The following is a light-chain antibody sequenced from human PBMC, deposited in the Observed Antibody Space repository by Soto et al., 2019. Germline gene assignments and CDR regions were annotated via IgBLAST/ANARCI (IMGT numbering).Light chain of an antibody. CDR3: QQYDNLPLT. CDR2: DAS. Sequence: DIQMTQSPSSLSASVGDRVTITCQASQDISNYLNWYQQXXXXPPKLLIYDASNLETGVPSRFSGSGSGTDFTFTISSLQPEDIATYYCQQYDNLPLTFGGGTKVEIK. J-gene: IGKJ4*01. CDR1: QDISNY. V-gene: IGKV1-33*01.